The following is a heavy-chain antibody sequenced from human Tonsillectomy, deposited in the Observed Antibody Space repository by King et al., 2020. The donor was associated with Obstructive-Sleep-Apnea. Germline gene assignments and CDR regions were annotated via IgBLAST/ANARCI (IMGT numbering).Heavy chain of an antibody. CDR1: GFTFSSYD. CDR3: ARAQGYYYYYGMDV. Sequence: VQLVESGGGLVQPGGSLRLSCAASGFTFSSYDMHWVRQSTGKGLEWVSAIVTAGDTFYPGSVKGRCTISRENAKNSLYLQMNSLRAGDTAVYYCARAQGYYYYYGMDVWGQGTTVTVSS. J-gene: IGHJ6*02. CDR2: IVTAGDT. V-gene: IGHV3-13*04.